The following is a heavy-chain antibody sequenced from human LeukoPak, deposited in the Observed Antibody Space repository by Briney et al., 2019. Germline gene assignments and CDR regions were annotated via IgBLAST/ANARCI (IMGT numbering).Heavy chain of an antibody. J-gene: IGHJ4*02. V-gene: IGHV1-69*13. Sequence: GASVKVSCKASGGTFSSYAISWVRQAPGQGLEWMGGIIPIFGTANYAQKFQGRVTITADESTSTAYMELSSLRSEDTAVYYCARVSYYDSSGYYSIFDYWGQGTLVTVSS. CDR3: ARVSYYDSSGYYSIFDY. CDR2: IIPIFGTA. D-gene: IGHD3-22*01. CDR1: GGTFSSYA.